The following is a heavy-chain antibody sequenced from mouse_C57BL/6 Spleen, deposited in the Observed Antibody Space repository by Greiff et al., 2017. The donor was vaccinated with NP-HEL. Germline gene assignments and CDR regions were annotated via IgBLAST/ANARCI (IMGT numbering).Heavy chain of an antibody. V-gene: IGHV1-80*01. Sequence: QVQLQQSGAELVKPGASVKISCEASGYAFSSYWMNWVKQRPGKGLEWIGQIYPGDGDTNYNGKFKGKATLTADKSSSTAYMQLSSLTSEDSAVYFCARDTTVVATDYAMDYWGQGTSVTVSS. D-gene: IGHD1-1*01. CDR1: GYAFSSYW. CDR2: IYPGDGDT. J-gene: IGHJ4*01. CDR3: ARDTTVVATDYAMDY.